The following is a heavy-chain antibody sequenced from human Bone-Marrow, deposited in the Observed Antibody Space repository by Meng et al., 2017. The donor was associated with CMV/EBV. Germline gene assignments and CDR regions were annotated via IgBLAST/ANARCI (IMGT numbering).Heavy chain of an antibody. CDR1: GFTFSSYA. Sequence: GGSLRLSCAASGFTFSSYAMSWVRQAPGKGLEWVSSISSSSSYIYYADSVKGRFTITRDNAKNSLYLQMNSLRAEDTAVYYCAREFLGYDFWSGYYTGAPYYYYGMDVWGQGTTVTVSS. D-gene: IGHD3-3*01. CDR2: ISSSSSYI. V-gene: IGHV3-21*01. CDR3: AREFLGYDFWSGYYTGAPYYYYGMDV. J-gene: IGHJ6*02.